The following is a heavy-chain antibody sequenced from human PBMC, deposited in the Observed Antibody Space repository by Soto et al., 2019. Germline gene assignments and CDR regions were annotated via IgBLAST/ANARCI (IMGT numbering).Heavy chain of an antibody. V-gene: IGHV3-23*01. Sequence: GGSLRLSCAASGFTFTNYAMTWVRQAPGKGLEWVSTISGSGGDTYYADSIKGRFTISRDNYKKTLYLQMNSLRAEDTAAYYCAKRYCTTTSCVSEIDYWGQGTLVTVSS. CDR2: ISGSGGDT. CDR3: AKRYCTTTSCVSEIDY. J-gene: IGHJ4*02. CDR1: GFTFTNYA. D-gene: IGHD2-2*01.